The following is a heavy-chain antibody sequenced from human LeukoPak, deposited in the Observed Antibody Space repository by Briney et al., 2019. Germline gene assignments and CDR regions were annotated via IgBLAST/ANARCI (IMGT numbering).Heavy chain of an antibody. D-gene: IGHD6-19*01. V-gene: IGHV1-18*01. CDR1: GYTFTSYD. J-gene: IGHJ6*02. CDR3: ARDEGRQWLASYYYYGMDV. CDR2: ISAYNGNT. Sequence: ASVKVSCKASGYTFTSYDINWVRQATGQGLEWMGWISAYNGNTNYAQKLQGRVTMTTDTSTSTAYMELRSLRSDDTAVYYCARDEGRQWLASYYYYGMDVWGQGTTVTVSS.